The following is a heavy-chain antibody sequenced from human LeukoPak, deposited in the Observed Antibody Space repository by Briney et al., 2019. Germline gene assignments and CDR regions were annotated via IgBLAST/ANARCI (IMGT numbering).Heavy chain of an antibody. J-gene: IGHJ4*02. Sequence: PSETLSLTCTVSGGSISNYYWTWIRQPPGKGLEWIGYIHYSGSTNYNPSLKSRVTLTVDTSKNQFSLNLSSVTATDTAVYYCARDRDNSTWYYFDHWGQGTLVTVSS. D-gene: IGHD6-13*01. CDR3: ARDRDNSTWYYFDH. CDR2: IHYSGST. V-gene: IGHV4-59*01. CDR1: GGSISNYY.